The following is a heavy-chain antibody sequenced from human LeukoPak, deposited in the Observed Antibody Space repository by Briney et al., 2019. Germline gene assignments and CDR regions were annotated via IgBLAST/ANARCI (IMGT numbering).Heavy chain of an antibody. CDR3: AKDTLSPYYYYYGMDV. CDR1: GFTFSNYA. J-gene: IGHJ6*02. Sequence: GGSLRLSCAASGFTFSNYALSWVRQAPGKGLEWVSGISGSGGSTYYADSVKGRFTISRDNSKNILYLQMNSLRAEDTALYYCAKDTLSPYYYYYGMDVWGQGTTVTVSS. CDR2: ISGSGGST. V-gene: IGHV3-23*01.